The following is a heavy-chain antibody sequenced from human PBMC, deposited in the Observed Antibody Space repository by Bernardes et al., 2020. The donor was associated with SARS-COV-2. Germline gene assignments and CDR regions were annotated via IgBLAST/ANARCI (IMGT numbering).Heavy chain of an antibody. Sequence: GGSLRLSCAASGFTFSSYAMSWVRQAPGKGLEWVSAISGSGGSTHYADSVKGRFTISRDNSKNTLYLQMNSLRAEDTAVYYCAKSYGYDTLDYGMDVWGQGTTVTVSS. CDR3: AKSYGYDTLDYGMDV. CDR2: ISGSGGST. D-gene: IGHD5-12*01. J-gene: IGHJ6*02. CDR1: GFTFSSYA. V-gene: IGHV3-23*01.